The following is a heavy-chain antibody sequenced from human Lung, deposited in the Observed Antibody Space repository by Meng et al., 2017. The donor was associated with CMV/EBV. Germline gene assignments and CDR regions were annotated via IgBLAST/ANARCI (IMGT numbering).Heavy chain of an antibody. V-gene: IGHV3-20*04. CDR3: ARRRELFYFDY. CDR1: GFTFDDYG. Sequence: GGSLRLXCAASGFTFDDYGMAWVRQAPEKGLEWVSGINRNGGSKGYVDSVKGRFTISRDNAKNSLHLQMNSLRAEDTAFYYCARRRELFYFDYWGQGRLVPFSS. CDR2: INRNGGSK. J-gene: IGHJ4*02. D-gene: IGHD1-7*01.